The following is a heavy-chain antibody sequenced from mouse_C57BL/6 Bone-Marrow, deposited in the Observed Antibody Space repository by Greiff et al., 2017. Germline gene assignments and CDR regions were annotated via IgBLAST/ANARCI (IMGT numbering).Heavy chain of an antibody. CDR2: IRLKSDNYAT. Sequence: EVKLVESGGGLVQPGGSMKLSCVASGFTFSNYWMNWVRQSPEKGLEWVAQIRLKSDNYATHYAESVKGRFTISRDDSKSSVYLQMNNLRAEDTGIYYCTGPDGYSYYFDYWGQGTTLTVSS. V-gene: IGHV6-3*01. CDR1: GFTFSNYW. CDR3: TGPDGYSYYFDY. D-gene: IGHD2-3*01. J-gene: IGHJ2*01.